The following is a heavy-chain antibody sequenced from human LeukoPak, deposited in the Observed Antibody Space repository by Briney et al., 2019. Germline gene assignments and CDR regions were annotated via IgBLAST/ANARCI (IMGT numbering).Heavy chain of an antibody. CDR2: ISSGGDYK. Sequence: GGSLRLSCAASGFTFSSFSMNWVRQAPGKGLEWVSSISSGGDYKHYADSVKGRLTISRDNAKNSLFLQMNSLRAEDTAVYYCAELGITMIGGVWGKGTTVTISS. J-gene: IGHJ6*04. V-gene: IGHV3-21*01. CDR1: GFTFSSFS. CDR3: AELGITMIGGV. D-gene: IGHD3-10*02.